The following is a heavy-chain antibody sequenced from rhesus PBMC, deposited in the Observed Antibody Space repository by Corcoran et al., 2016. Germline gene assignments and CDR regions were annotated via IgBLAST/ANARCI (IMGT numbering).Heavy chain of an antibody. J-gene: IGHJ3*01. CDR2: IGGSSGST. CDR1: GFSISIGYC. D-gene: IGHD3-28*01. Sequence: QVQLQESGPGLVKPSETLSLPCAVSGFSISIGYCWSWFRPPPGKGLEWIGYIGGSSGSTNYNPSLKSRVTISKDTSKNQFSLKLSSVTAADTAVYYCARDGYYYDSGYYSGDAFDFWGQGLRVTVSS. V-gene: IGHV4-127*01. CDR3: ARDGYYYDSGYYSGDAFDF.